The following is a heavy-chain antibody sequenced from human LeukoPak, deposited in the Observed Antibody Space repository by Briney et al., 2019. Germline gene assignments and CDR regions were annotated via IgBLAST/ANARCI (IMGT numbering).Heavy chain of an antibody. CDR3: ARVQSYGDYRY. D-gene: IGHD4-17*01. Sequence: PGGSLRLSCAASGFTFSSYWMSWVRQAPGKGLERVANIKQDGSEKYYVDSVKGRFTISRDNAKNSLYLQMNSLRAEDTAVYYCARVQSYGDYRYWGQGTLVTVSS. J-gene: IGHJ4*02. CDR2: IKQDGSEK. CDR1: GFTFSSYW. V-gene: IGHV3-7*01.